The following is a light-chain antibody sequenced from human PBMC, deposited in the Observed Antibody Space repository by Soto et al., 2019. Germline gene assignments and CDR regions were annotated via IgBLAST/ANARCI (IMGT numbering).Light chain of an antibody. V-gene: IGKV2-28*01. CDR2: LAS. CDR1: QSLLHSNGYTY. Sequence: DIVKTQSPLSLPVTRGEPASISCRSSQSLLHSNGYTYLDWYLQKPGQSPQLLSYLASNRASGVPDRFSGSGSGTDFTLTISRVEAEDVGVYYCMQPLQTPITFGQGTRLEIK. J-gene: IGKJ5*01. CDR3: MQPLQTPIT.